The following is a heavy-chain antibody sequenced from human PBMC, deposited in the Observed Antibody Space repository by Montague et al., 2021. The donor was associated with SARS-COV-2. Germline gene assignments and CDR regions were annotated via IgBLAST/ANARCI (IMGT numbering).Heavy chain of an antibody. CDR1: GFSLSTSAVG. Sequence: PALVKPTQTLTLTCTFSGFSLSTSAVGVGWIRQPPGKALQWLALIYWDDDKRYSPSLKTRLTVTKDTSKNQVVLTMTNMDPVDTATYYCAHLHTGFWSAYYSTWGQGPLATVSS. CDR3: AHLHTGFWSAYYST. CDR2: IYWDDDK. V-gene: IGHV2-5*02. D-gene: IGHD3-3*01. J-gene: IGHJ5*02.